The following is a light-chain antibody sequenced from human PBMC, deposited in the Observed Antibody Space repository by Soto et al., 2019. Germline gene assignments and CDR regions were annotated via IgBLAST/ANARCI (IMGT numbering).Light chain of an antibody. CDR2: DAS. J-gene: IGKJ5*01. CDR1: QDISNR. V-gene: IGKV1-33*01. CDR3: QQYDNLPIT. Sequence: DIQMDQSPSSLSSSVCDRFTFTCQASQDISNRLNWYQQKPGKAPKLLIYDASNLETGVPSRFSGSRSGTDFKFIISSLQPEDVATYYCQQYDNLPITFAQGTRLENK.